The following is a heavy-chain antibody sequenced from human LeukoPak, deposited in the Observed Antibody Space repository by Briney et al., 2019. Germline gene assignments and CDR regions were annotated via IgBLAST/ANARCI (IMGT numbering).Heavy chain of an antibody. J-gene: IGHJ3*02. D-gene: IGHD1-26*01. CDR1: GGSISSGSYY. V-gene: IGHV4-61*02. Sequence: SETLSLTCTVSGGSISSGSYYWSWIRQPAGKGLEWIGRIYSSGSTNYNPSLKSRVAISVDTSKNQFSLKLSSVTAADTAVYYCASKVYSGSYLDAFDIWGQGTMVTVCS. CDR3: ASKVYSGSYLDAFDI. CDR2: IYSSGST.